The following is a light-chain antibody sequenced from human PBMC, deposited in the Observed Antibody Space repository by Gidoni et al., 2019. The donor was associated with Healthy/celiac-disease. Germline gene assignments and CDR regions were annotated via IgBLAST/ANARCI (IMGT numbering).Light chain of an antibody. V-gene: IGLV1-40*01. CDR1: SSNIGAGYD. Sequence: QSVLTQPPSVSVAPGPRVTISCTGSSSNIGAGYDVHWYQQLPGTAPKLLIYGNSNRPSGVPDRFSGSKSGTSASLAITGLQAEDEADYYCQSYDSSLSGSGVFGGGTKLTVL. J-gene: IGLJ3*02. CDR2: GNS. CDR3: QSYDSSLSGSGV.